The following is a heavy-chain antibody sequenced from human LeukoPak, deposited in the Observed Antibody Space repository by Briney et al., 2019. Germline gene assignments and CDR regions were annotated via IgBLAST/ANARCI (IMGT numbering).Heavy chain of an antibody. CDR2: IRYDGSNK. CDR3: ANSGGDYGEYYFDY. V-gene: IGHV3-30*02. CDR1: GFTFSSYG. J-gene: IGHJ4*02. Sequence: GGSLRLSCAASGFTFSSYGMHWVRQAPGKGLEWVASIRYDGSNKYYADSVKGRFTISRDNSKNTLYLQMNSLRAEDTAVYYCANSGGDYGEYYFDYWGQGTLVTVSS. D-gene: IGHD4-17*01.